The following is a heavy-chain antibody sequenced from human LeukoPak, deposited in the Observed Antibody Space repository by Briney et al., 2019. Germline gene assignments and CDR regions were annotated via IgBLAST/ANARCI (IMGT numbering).Heavy chain of an antibody. J-gene: IGHJ4*02. CDR1: GFTFSDYY. CDR2: IKLDGSEK. V-gene: IGHV3-7*03. CDR3: ARDQYDTWSRRGNFDS. D-gene: IGHD3-3*01. Sequence: GGSLRLSCAASGFTFSDYYMSWIRQAPGKGLEWVANIKLDGSEKNYVDSVKGRFTISRDNTKNSLYLQMNSLRVEDTAVFYCARDQYDTWSRRGNFDSWGQGTLVIVSS.